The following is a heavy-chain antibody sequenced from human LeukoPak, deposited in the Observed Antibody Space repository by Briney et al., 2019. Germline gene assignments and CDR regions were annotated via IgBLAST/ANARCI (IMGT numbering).Heavy chain of an antibody. CDR3: ARDPKSQLLLDY. D-gene: IGHD2-2*01. J-gene: IGHJ4*02. V-gene: IGHV1-2*02. Sequence: GASVKVSFKSSGFTFTDEYIHWVRQAPGQGLGWMGWINPYSGAINYAQKFQGRVTLTRDTSISTAYMELSRLTSGDTAVYYCARDPKSQLLLDYGGPGNPDHRLL. CDR1: GFTFTDEY. CDR2: INPYSGAI.